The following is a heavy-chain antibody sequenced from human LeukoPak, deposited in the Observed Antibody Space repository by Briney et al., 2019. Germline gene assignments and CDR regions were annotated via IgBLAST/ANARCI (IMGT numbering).Heavy chain of an antibody. CDR2: IGADSAKK. D-gene: IGHD3-22*01. CDR3: VYYDSSGYYYGRLRY. V-gene: IGHV3-23*01. Sequence: PGGSLRLSCAASGFTFSHHAMSWVRQTAGKRLEWVSAIGADSAKKDYADSVKGRFTIPRDNSKNTLYLHMNSLRGDDTAVYFCVYYDSSGYYYGRLRYWGQGTPVTVSS. J-gene: IGHJ4*02. CDR1: GFTFSHHA.